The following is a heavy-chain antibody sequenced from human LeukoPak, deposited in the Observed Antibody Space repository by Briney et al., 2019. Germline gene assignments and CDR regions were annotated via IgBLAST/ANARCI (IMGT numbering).Heavy chain of an antibody. CDR2: IHYSGST. CDR1: GASISSSSYY. Sequence: SETLSLTCTVSGASISSSSYYWGWIRQPPGKGLEWIGSIHYSGSTYYTPSLKSRVTLSVDTSKNQFSLRLNSVTAADTAVYYCVKAAVFGVVIRPPGVPMDVWGQGTTVTVSS. V-gene: IGHV4-39*01. J-gene: IGHJ6*02. CDR3: VKAAVFGVVIRPPGVPMDV. D-gene: IGHD3-3*01.